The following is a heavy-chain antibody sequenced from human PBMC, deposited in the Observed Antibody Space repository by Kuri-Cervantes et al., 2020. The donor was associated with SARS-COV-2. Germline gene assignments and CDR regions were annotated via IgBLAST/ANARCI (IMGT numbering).Heavy chain of an antibody. CDR1: ESTFPNYD. J-gene: IGHJ3*02. CDR2: IIPIFGTA. D-gene: IGHD1-26*01. Sequence: SVKVSCKAPESTFPNYDINWVRQATGQGLEWMGGIIPIFGTANYAQKFQGRVTITADESTSTAYMELSSLRSEDTAVYYCARQTWGYSGSYQINAFDIWGQGTMVTVSS. CDR3: ARQTWGYSGSYQINAFDI. V-gene: IGHV1-69*13.